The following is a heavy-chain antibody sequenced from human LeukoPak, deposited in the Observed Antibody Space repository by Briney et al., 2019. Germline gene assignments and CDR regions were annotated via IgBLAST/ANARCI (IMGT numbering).Heavy chain of an antibody. D-gene: IGHD6-13*01. CDR3: ASDPAAGNYYYYGMDV. V-gene: IGHV3-7*01. Sequence: GGSLTLSCAASGFTFSSYWMSWVRQAPGKGLEWVAYIKQDGSENYYVDSVRGRFTISSDNAKNSLYLQITGFCAADTASYYCASDPAAGNYYYYGMDVWGQGTTVSVSS. CDR2: IKQDGSEN. CDR1: GFTFSSYW. J-gene: IGHJ6*02.